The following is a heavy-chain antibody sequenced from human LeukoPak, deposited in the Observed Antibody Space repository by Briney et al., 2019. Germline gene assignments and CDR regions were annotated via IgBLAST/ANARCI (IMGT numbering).Heavy chain of an antibody. CDR3: ARDCSGTSCYTRFDY. V-gene: IGHV1-8*01. J-gene: IGHJ4*02. CDR2: MNPNSGNT. Sequence: GASVKVSCKASGYTFTSYDINWVRQATGQGLEWMGWMNPNSGNTGYAQKFQGRVTITRDTSISTAYMELSGLRSEDTAVYFCARDCSGTSCYTRFDYWGQGTLVTVSS. D-gene: IGHD2-2*02. CDR1: GYTFTSYD.